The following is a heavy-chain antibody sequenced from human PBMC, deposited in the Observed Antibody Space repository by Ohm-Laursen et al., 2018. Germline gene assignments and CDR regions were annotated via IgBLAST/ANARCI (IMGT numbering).Heavy chain of an antibody. CDR2: ISSSGSTI. CDR3: AKTWLFRGYDYYFDY. D-gene: IGHD5-12*01. V-gene: IGHV3-48*03. Sequence: SLRLSCAASGFTFSSYEMNWVRQAPGKGLEWVSYISSSGSTIHYADSVKGRFTISRDNSKNTLYLQMNSLRAEDTAVYYCAKTWLFRGYDYYFDYWGQGTLVTVSS. CDR1: GFTFSSYE. J-gene: IGHJ4*02.